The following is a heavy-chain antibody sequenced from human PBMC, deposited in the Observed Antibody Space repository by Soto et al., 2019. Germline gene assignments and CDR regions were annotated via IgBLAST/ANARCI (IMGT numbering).Heavy chain of an antibody. D-gene: IGHD3-22*01. CDR2: IYYSGST. J-gene: IGHJ4*02. Sequence: SETLSLTCTVSGGSIRSGGYYWSWIRQHPGKGLEWIGYIYYSGSTYYNPSLKSRVTISVDTSKNQFSLKLSSVTAADTAVYYCASLNYYDSSGYVYWGQGTLVTVSS. V-gene: IGHV4-31*02. CDR1: GGSIRSGGYY. CDR3: ASLNYYDSSGYVY.